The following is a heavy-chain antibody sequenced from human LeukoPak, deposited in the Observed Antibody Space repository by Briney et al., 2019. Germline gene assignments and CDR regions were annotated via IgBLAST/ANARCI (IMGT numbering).Heavy chain of an antibody. CDR1: GGSISSYY. CDR3: ARDRGGTMTALPDY. CDR2: TYTSGST. V-gene: IGHV4-4*07. D-gene: IGHD2-21*02. Sequence: SETLSLTCTVSGGSISSYYWSWIRQPAGKGLEWIGRTYTSGSTNYNPSLKSRVTMSVDTSKNQFSLKLSSVTAADTAVYYCARDRGGTMTALPDYWGQGTLVTVSS. J-gene: IGHJ4*02.